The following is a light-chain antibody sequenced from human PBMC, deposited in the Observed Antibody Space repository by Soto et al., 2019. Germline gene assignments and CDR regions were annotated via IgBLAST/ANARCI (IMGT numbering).Light chain of an antibody. V-gene: IGKV3-15*01. CDR2: GAS. CDR1: ESVGTK. Sequence: ETVLTQSPDTLSVSPGERATLSCGASESVGTKLAWYQQKPGQAPRLLIYGASTRATGILARFSGDGSGTEFTLTISSLQSEDLAIYYCQQYYDWPQTFGQGTTVELK. CDR3: QQYYDWPQT. J-gene: IGKJ1*01.